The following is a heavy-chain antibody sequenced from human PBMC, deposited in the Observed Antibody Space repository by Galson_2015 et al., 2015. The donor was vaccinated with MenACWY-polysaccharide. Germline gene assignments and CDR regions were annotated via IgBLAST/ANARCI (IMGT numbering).Heavy chain of an antibody. CDR3: ARAIAVAGQRRDFDL. D-gene: IGHD6-19*01. CDR1: GGSISSYY. V-gene: IGHV4-59*01. Sequence: ETLSLTCTVSGGSISSYYWNWIRQPPGKGLEWVGYINYSGSTNHNASLKSRVTMSVDTSKNQFSLNLTSVTDADTAVYYCARAIAVAGQRRDFDLWGRGTLVTVSS. J-gene: IGHJ2*01. CDR2: INYSGST.